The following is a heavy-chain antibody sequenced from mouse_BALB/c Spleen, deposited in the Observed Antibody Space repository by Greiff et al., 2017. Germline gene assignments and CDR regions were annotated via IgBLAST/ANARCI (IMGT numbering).Heavy chain of an antibody. CDR3: ARDKGRDDGWYFAV. D-gene: IGHD1-1*01. Sequence: EVMLVESGAGLVQPGGSLRISCATSGFTFTDYYMSWVRQPPGKALEWLGFIRNKANGDTTEDSASVKGRFTISRDNSQSILYLQMNTLRAEDSATYYCARDKGRDDGWYFAVWGEGTTVTVSA. CDR2: IRNKANGDTT. V-gene: IGHV7-3*02. J-gene: IGHJ1*01. CDR1: GFTFTDYY.